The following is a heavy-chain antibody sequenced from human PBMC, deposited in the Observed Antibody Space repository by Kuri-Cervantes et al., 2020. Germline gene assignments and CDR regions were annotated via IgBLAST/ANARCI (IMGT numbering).Heavy chain of an antibody. V-gene: IGHV3-30*03. CDR3: ARMMLQGFDY. D-gene: IGHD1-1*01. J-gene: IGHJ4*02. Sequence: GGSLRLSCAASGFTFSRYDIHWVRQAPDSGLECVAGIPCDGSHKYHADSVKGRFTISRDNSKNTLYLQMNSLRAEDTAVYYCARMMLQGFDYWGQGTLVTVSS. CDR2: IPCDGSHK. CDR1: GFTFSRYD.